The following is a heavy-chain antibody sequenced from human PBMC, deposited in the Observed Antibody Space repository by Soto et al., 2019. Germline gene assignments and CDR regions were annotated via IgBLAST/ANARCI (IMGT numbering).Heavy chain of an antibody. Sequence: EVQLVESGGGLVQPGRSLRLSCAASGFTFEDYAMHWVRQGPGKGLEWVSSISWNSVSIGYADAVKGRFTVSRDNAQNSHYLQMNSLRDEYTAFYFCVKDKGSSCCVFFHYWGQGILVTVSS. J-gene: IGHJ4*02. CDR1: GFTFEDYA. CDR2: ISWNSVSI. CDR3: VKDKGSSCCVFFHY. V-gene: IGHV3-9*01. D-gene: IGHD2-15*01.